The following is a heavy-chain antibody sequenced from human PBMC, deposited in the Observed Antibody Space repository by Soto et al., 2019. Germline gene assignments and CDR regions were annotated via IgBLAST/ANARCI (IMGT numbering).Heavy chain of an antibody. Sequence: GGSLRLSCAASGFTFSSYWMHWVRQAPGKGLVWVSRVNPDGSATNYADSVKGRFTISRDSAKNTLYLQMNSLRAEDTAVFYCGRGGSDSPMAPGYWGQGTLVTVSS. CDR3: GRGGSDSPMAPGY. CDR2: VNPDGSAT. V-gene: IGHV3-74*01. D-gene: IGHD5-18*01. J-gene: IGHJ4*02. CDR1: GFTFSSYW.